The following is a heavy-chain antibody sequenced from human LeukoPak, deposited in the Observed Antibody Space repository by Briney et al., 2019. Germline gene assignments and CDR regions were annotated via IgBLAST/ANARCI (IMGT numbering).Heavy chain of an antibody. CDR1: GYTFTNYA. CDR2: ISVYNGNT. Sequence: ASVKVSCKASGYTFTNYAISWVRQAPGQGLGWMGWISVYNGNTNYAQKLWGRVTMTTDTSTSTAYMELRSLRSDDTAVYYCARDPYDTDAFDIWGQGTMVTVSS. D-gene: IGHD3-22*01. CDR3: ARDPYDTDAFDI. V-gene: IGHV1-18*01. J-gene: IGHJ3*02.